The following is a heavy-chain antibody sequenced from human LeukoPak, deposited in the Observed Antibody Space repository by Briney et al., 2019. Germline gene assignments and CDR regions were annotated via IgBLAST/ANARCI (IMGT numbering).Heavy chain of an antibody. CDR1: GGSFSGYY. D-gene: IGHD3-10*01. J-gene: IGHJ5*02. CDR2: INHSGST. V-gene: IGHV4-34*01. Sequence: SETLSLTCTVYGGSFSGYYWSWIRQPPGKGLEWIGEINHSGSTNYNPSLKSRVTMSVDTSKNQFSLKLSSVTAADTAVYYCARHGIITMVRGIDPWGQGTLVTVSS. CDR3: ARHGIITMVRGIDP.